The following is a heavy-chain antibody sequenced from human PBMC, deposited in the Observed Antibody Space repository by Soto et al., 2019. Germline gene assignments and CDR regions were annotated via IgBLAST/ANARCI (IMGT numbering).Heavy chain of an antibody. J-gene: IGHJ6*02. CDR3: ARDVLRYFDWLSCGMDV. CDR2: ISYDGSNK. CDR1: GFTFSSYA. D-gene: IGHD3-9*01. V-gene: IGHV3-30-3*01. Sequence: GGSLRLSCAASGFTFSSYAMHWVRQAPGKGLEWVAVISYDGSNKYYADSVKGRFTISRDNSKNTLYLQMNSLRAEDTAVYYCARDVLRYFDWLSCGMDVWGQGTTVTVSS.